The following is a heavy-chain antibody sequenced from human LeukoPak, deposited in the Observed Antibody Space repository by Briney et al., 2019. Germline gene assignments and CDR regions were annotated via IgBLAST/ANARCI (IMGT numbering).Heavy chain of an antibody. Sequence: ASVKVSCKASGYTFTTYYMHWVRQAPGQGLEGMGIINPSGGSTSYAQKFQGRVTMTRDTSTSTVYMELSSLRSEDTAVYYCARYTYYYDSSGYDESDYWGQGTLVTVSS. CDR1: GYTFTTYY. V-gene: IGHV1-46*03. CDR3: ARYTYYYDSSGYDESDY. CDR2: INPSGGST. J-gene: IGHJ4*02. D-gene: IGHD3-22*01.